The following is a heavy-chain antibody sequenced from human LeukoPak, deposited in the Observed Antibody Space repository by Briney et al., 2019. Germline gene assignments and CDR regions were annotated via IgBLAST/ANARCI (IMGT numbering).Heavy chain of an antibody. Sequence: GGSLRLSCAASGFTFSSYAMSWFRQAPGGGLEWFSAISGSGGSTYYADSVKGRFTISRDNSKNTLYLQMNSLRAEDTAVYYCAKDPHSPYCSGGSCYSDYWGQGTLVTVSS. CDR1: GFTFSSYA. CDR2: ISGSGGST. J-gene: IGHJ4*02. CDR3: AKDPHSPYCSGGSCYSDY. D-gene: IGHD2-15*01. V-gene: IGHV3-23*01.